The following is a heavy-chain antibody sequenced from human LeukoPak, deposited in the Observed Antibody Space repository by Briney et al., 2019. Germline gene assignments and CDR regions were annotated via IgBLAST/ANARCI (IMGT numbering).Heavy chain of an antibody. Sequence: PGGSLRLSCAASGFTVSSNYMSWVRQAPGKGLEWVSVIYSGGSTYYADSVKGRFTISRDNSKNTLYLQMNSLRAEDTAVYYCARDRDSSDYYDSSGYFGYWGQGTLVTVSS. V-gene: IGHV3-66*01. D-gene: IGHD3-22*01. CDR3: ARDRDSSDYYDSSGYFGY. CDR1: GFTVSSNY. CDR2: IYSGGST. J-gene: IGHJ4*02.